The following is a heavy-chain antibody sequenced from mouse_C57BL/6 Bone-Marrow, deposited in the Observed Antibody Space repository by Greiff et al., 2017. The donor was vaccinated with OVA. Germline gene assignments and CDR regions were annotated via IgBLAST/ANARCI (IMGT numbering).Heavy chain of an antibody. D-gene: IGHD2-5*01. J-gene: IGHJ4*01. V-gene: IGHV5-16*01. CDR1: GFTFSDYY. Sequence: DVKLVESEGGLVQPGSSMKLSCTASGFTFSDYYMAWVRQVPEKGLEWVANINYDGSSTYYLDSLKSRFIISRDNAKNILYLQMSSLKSEDTATYYCARASNYPYAMDYWGQGTSVTVSS. CDR2: INYDGSST. CDR3: ARASNYPYAMDY.